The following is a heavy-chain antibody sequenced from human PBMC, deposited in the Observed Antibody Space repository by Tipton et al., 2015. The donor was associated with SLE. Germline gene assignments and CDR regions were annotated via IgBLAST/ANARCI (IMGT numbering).Heavy chain of an antibody. V-gene: IGHV3-30*02. CDR3: AKDYWGAAAGTGGWAYFAY. Sequence: SLRLSCAASGFTFSSYGMHWVRQAPGKGLEWVAFIRYDGSNKYYADSVKGRFTISRDNSKNTLYLQMNSLRAEDTAVYYCAKDYWGAAAGTGGWAYFAYWGQGTLVTVSS. J-gene: IGHJ4*02. D-gene: IGHD6-13*01. CDR1: GFTFSSYG. CDR2: IRYDGSNK.